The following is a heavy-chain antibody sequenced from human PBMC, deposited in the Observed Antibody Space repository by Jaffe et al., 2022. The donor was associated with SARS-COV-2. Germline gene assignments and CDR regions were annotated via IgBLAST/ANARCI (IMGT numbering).Heavy chain of an antibody. D-gene: IGHD1-7*01. Sequence: QVQLQESGPGLVKPSQTLSLTCTVSGGSISSGSYYWSWIRQPAGKGLEWIGRIYTSGSTNYNPSLKSRVTISVDTSKNQFSLKLSSVTAADTAVYYCARGVTGTDYYYYYGMDVWGQGTTVTVSS. CDR1: GGSISSGSYY. V-gene: IGHV4-61*02. CDR3: ARGVTGTDYYYYYGMDV. J-gene: IGHJ6*02. CDR2: IYTSGST.